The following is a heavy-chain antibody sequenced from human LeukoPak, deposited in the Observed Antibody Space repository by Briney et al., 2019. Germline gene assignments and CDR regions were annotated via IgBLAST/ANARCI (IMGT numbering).Heavy chain of an antibody. CDR1: GGSISSGDYY. J-gene: IGHJ6*03. V-gene: IGHV4-30-4*08. CDR3: AREFPQLLRKYYYYYYMDV. D-gene: IGHD2-2*01. Sequence: SETLSLTCTVSGGSISSGDYYWSWIRQPPGKGLEWIGYIYYSGSTYYNPSLRSRVTISVDNSMNQFSLKVRSVTAADTAVYYCAREFPQLLRKYYYYYYMDVWGKGTTVTVSS. CDR2: IYYSGST.